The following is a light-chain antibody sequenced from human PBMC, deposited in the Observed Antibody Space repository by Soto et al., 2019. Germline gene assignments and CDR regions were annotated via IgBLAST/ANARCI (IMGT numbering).Light chain of an antibody. CDR1: SEDVGGYNY. CDR3: SSYTNINTRACV. Sequence: QSVLTQPASVSGSPGQSITISCSGTSEDVGGYNYVSWYQHHPGKAPKLMIYEVTNRPSGLSNRFSGSKSGSTASLTISGLQAEDEADYYCSSYTNINTRACVFGTGTKVTVL. V-gene: IGLV2-14*01. J-gene: IGLJ1*01. CDR2: EVT.